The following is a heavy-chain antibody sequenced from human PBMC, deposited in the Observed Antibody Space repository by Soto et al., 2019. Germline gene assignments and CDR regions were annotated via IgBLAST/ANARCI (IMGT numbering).Heavy chain of an antibody. V-gene: IGHV4-39*01. D-gene: IGHD3-22*01. CDR1: GGSICSSSYY. CDR3: ARHEAPDYDSSGYYPYYFDY. Sequence: SETLSLTCTVSGGSICSSSYYWGWIRQPPGKGLEWIGSIYYSGSTYYNPSLKSRVTISVDTSKNQFSLKLSSVTAADTAVYYCARHEAPDYDSSGYYPYYFDYWGQGTLVTVSS. CDR2: IYYSGST. J-gene: IGHJ4*02.